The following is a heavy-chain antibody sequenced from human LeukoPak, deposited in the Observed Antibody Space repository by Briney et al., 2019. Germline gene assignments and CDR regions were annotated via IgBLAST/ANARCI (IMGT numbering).Heavy chain of an antibody. V-gene: IGHV3-30*04. Sequence: GGSLRLSCAASGFTFSSYAMHWVRQAPGKGLEWVAVISYDGSNKYYADSVKGRFTISRDNSKNTLYLQMNSLRAEDTAVYYCARDGGWGYSGYDFDYYYYYMDVWGKGTTVTISS. CDR3: ARDGGWGYSGYDFDYYYYYMDV. CDR1: GFTFSSYA. D-gene: IGHD5-12*01. CDR2: ISYDGSNK. J-gene: IGHJ6*03.